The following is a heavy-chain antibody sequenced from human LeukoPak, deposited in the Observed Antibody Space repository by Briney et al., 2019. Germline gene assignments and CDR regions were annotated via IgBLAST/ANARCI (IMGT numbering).Heavy chain of an antibody. CDR1: GFTVSTYG. CDR3: ARDSFGATTECRRHYYYMDV. CDR2: IRYDGTNK. D-gene: IGHD4-17*01. V-gene: IGHV3-30*02. Sequence: QPGGSLRLSCAASGFTVSTYGMHWVRQAPGKGLEWVAFIRYDGTNKYYADSVKGRFTISRDNAKNSLYLQMNSLRAEDTAVYYCARDSFGATTECRRHYYYMDVWGKGTTVTVSS. J-gene: IGHJ6*03.